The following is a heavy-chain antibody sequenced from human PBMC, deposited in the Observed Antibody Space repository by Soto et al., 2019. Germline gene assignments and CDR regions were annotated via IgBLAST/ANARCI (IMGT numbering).Heavy chain of an antibody. CDR3: ARDQIAALLNYYGMDV. J-gene: IGHJ6*01. V-gene: IGHV3-30-3*01. CDR1: GFTFSSYA. CDR2: ISYDGSNK. D-gene: IGHD6-6*01. Sequence: QVQLVESGGGVVQPGRSLRLSCAASGFTFSSYAMHWVRQAPGKGLEWVAVISYDGSNKYYADSVKGRFTISRDNSKNTLYLQMNSLRAEDTAVYYCARDQIAALLNYYGMDVW.